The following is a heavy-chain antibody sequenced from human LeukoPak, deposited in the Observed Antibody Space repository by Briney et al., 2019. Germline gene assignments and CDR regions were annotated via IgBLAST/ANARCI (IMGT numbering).Heavy chain of an antibody. D-gene: IGHD5-12*01. J-gene: IGHJ6*02. CDR1: GFTFSSYSMN. V-gene: IGHV4-39*01. Sequence: GSLRLSCAASGFTFSSYSMNWVRQAPGKGLEWIGSIYYSGSTYYNPSLKSRVTISVDTSKNQFSLKLSSVTAADTAVYYCARRYSGYDGKDYGMDVWGQGTTVTVSS. CDR2: IYYSGST. CDR3: ARRYSGYDGKDYGMDV.